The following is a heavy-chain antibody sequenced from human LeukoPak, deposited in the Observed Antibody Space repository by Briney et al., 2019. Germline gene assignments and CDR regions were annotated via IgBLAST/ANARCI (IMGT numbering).Heavy chain of an antibody. D-gene: IGHD6-13*01. CDR1: GFTFSSYA. V-gene: IGHV3-30-3*01. CDR3: ARDRDIAAAADPNWFDP. J-gene: IGHJ5*02. Sequence: GGSLRLSCAASGFTFSSYAMHWVRQAPGKGLEWVAVISYDGSNKYYADSVKGRFTISRDNSKNTLYLQMNSLRAEDTAVYYCARDRDIAAAADPNWFDPWGQGTQVTVSS. CDR2: ISYDGSNK.